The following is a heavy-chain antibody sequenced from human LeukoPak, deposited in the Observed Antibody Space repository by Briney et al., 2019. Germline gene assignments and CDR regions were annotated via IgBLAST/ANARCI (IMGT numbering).Heavy chain of an antibody. D-gene: IGHD3-10*01. J-gene: IGHJ4*02. CDR1: GFTFSNAW. CDR3: TTRGSDSGCPFF. Sequence: PGGSLRLSCAASGFTFSNAWMVWVRQAPGKGLEWVGRIKSKTDGGTTDYAAPAKGRFTISRDDSKNTLYLEMNSLKTEDTAVYYCTTRGSDSGCPFFWGQGTLVTVSS. CDR2: IKSKTDGGTT. V-gene: IGHV3-15*01.